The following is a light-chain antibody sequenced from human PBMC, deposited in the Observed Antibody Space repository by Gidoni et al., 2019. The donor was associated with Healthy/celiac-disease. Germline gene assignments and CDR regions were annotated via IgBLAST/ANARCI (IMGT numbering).Light chain of an antibody. J-gene: IGKJ1*01. CDR3: QQCNNWPWT. Sequence: EIVMTQSPAPLSVSPGERATLSCRASQSVSSNLAWYQQKPGQAPRLLIYGASTRATGIPARFSGSGSGTEFTLTISSLQSEDFAVYYCQQCNNWPWTFGQGTKVEIK. CDR2: GAS. V-gene: IGKV3-15*01. CDR1: QSVSSN.